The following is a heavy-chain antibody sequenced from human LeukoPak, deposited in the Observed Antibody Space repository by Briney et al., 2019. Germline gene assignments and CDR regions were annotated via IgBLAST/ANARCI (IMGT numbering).Heavy chain of an antibody. J-gene: IGHJ6*03. Sequence: SETLSLTCTVSSGSISNYYWSWIRQPPGKGLESIGYIHYTGSTTYNPSLKSRVTISVDTSKNQFSLKLSSVTAADTAVYYCARGHSSGYPFYYYYMDVWGKGTTVTVSS. V-gene: IGHV4-59*12. CDR3: ARGHSSGYPFYYYYMDV. CDR2: IHYTGST. CDR1: SGSISNYY. D-gene: IGHD3-22*01.